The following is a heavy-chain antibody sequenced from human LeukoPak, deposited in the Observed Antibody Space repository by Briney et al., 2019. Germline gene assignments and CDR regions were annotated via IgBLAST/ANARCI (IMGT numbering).Heavy chain of an antibody. V-gene: IGHV3-20*04. CDR3: ARDPYSGNYGNYYYYYMDV. CDR1: GFTFDDYG. J-gene: IGHJ6*03. CDR2: IKWNGGST. Sequence: GGSLRLSCAASGFTFDDYGMSWVRQAPGKGLEWVSSIKWNGGSTGYADSVKGRFTISRDNAKNSLYLQMNSLGPEDTAVYYCARDPYSGNYGNYYYYYMDVWGKGTTVTISS. D-gene: IGHD1-26*01.